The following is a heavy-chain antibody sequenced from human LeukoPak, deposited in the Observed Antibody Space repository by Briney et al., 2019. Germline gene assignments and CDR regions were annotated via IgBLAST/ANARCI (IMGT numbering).Heavy chain of an antibody. CDR2: INNDGGDT. V-gene: IGHV3-7*01. CDR1: GFIFSHYW. Sequence: GGSLRPSCAASGFIFSHYWMSWVRQSPGKGLEWVATINNDGGDTLYADSVKGRLTISRDDAKNSLFLQFHSLRVDDTAVYYCTRLAPGSSRDYWGQGTLVTVSS. D-gene: IGHD2-15*01. J-gene: IGHJ4*02. CDR3: TRLAPGSSRDY.